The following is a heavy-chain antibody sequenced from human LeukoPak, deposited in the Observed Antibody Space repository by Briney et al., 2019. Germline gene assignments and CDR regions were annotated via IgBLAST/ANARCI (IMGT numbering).Heavy chain of an antibody. D-gene: IGHD6-6*01. Sequence: PSETLSLTCAVYGGSFSGYYWSWLRQPPGKGLEWIGEINHSGSTNYNPSLKSRVTISVDTSKNQFSLKLSSVTAADTAVYYCARDAARTQRNWFDPWGQGTLVTVSS. J-gene: IGHJ5*02. CDR2: INHSGST. CDR1: GGSFSGYY. V-gene: IGHV4-34*01. CDR3: ARDAARTQRNWFDP.